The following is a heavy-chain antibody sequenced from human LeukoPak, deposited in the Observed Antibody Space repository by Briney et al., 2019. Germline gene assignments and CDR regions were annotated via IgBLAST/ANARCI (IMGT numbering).Heavy chain of an antibody. D-gene: IGHD7-27*01. CDR2: INPHNGDT. CDR3: ARALGVTAFDP. CDR1: GYTFIGYY. J-gene: IGHJ5*02. V-gene: IGHV1-2*02. Sequence: ASVKVSCKASGYTFIGYYLHWVRQAPGQGLEWMGWINPHNGDTNYAQKFQGRVTMTRDTSISTAYMELSRLRSDDTAVYYCARALGVTAFDPWGQGTLVTVSS.